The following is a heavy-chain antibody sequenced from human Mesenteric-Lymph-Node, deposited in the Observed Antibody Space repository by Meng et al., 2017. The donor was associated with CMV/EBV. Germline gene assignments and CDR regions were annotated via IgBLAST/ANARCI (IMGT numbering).Heavy chain of an antibody. D-gene: IGHD3-16*01. CDR3: AAWGFGAADY. Sequence: SCKASEYTCTSYYMHWVRQAPGQGLGWMGIINPSGGSTSYAQKFQGRVTMTRDTSTSTVYMELSSLRSEDTAVYYCAAWGFGAADYWGQGTLVTVSS. J-gene: IGHJ4*02. CDR2: INPSGGST. V-gene: IGHV1-46*01. CDR1: EYTCTSYY.